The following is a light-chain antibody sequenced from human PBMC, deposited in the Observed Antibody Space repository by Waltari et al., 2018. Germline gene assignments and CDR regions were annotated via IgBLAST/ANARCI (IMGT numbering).Light chain of an antibody. Sequence: EIVLTQSPATLSLSPGERATLSCRASQSVSSSLAWYQQKPGQAPRLLIYGASSRATGIPDRFSGSGSGTDFTLTISSLEPEDFAVYYCKQYNNWRTFGQGTKVEIK. V-gene: IGKV3-15*01. CDR1: QSVSSS. CDR3: KQYNNWRT. CDR2: GAS. J-gene: IGKJ1*01.